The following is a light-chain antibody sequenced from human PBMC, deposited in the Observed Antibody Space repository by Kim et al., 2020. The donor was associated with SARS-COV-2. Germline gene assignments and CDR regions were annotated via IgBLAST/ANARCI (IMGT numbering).Light chain of an antibody. Sequence: SYELTQPPSVSVSPGQTARITCSVDALPKQYAYWYQQKPGQAPVLVIYTDSERLSGIPERFSGSSSGTTVTLTISGVQAEDEADYYCQSADSSGTYIFGGGTQLTDL. CDR2: TDS. CDR1: ALPKQY. V-gene: IGLV3-25*03. CDR3: QSADSSGTYI. J-gene: IGLJ2*01.